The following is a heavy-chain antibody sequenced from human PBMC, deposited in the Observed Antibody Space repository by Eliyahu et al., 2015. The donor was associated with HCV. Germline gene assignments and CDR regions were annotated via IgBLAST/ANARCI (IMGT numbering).Heavy chain of an antibody. CDR3: ARDRYDYDSSTIDY. CDR1: GGSISSGDYY. J-gene: IGHJ4*02. V-gene: IGHV4-30-4*01. CDR2: IYYSGST. D-gene: IGHD3-22*01. Sequence: GGSISSGDYYWSWIRQPPGKGLEWIGYIYYSGSTYYNPSLKSRVTISVDTSKNQFSLKLSSVTAADTAVYYCARDRYDYDSSTIDYWGQGTLVTVSS.